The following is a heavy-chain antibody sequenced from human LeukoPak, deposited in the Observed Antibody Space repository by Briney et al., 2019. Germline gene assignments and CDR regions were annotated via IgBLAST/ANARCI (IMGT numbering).Heavy chain of an antibody. Sequence: ASVKVSCKASGYTFTSYAMHWVRQPPGQRLEWMGWINAGNGNTKYSQKFQGRVTITRDTSASTAYMELSSLRSEDTAVYYCARGNFGELEIDYWGQGTLVTVSS. CDR3: ARGNFGELEIDY. J-gene: IGHJ4*02. CDR2: INAGNGNT. CDR1: GYTFTSYA. V-gene: IGHV1-3*01. D-gene: IGHD3-10*01.